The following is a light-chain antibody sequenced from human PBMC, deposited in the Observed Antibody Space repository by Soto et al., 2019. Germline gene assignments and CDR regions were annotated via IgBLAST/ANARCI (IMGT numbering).Light chain of an antibody. CDR2: RNN. J-gene: IGLJ2*01. Sequence: QSVLTQPPSASGTPGQRVTISCSGSSSNIVSNYVYWYQQLPGTAPKHLIYRNNQRPSGVPDRFSGSKSGTSASLAISGLRSEDEADYYCAAWDDSLSGLVFGGGTQLTVL. CDR1: SSNIVSNY. V-gene: IGLV1-47*01. CDR3: AAWDDSLSGLV.